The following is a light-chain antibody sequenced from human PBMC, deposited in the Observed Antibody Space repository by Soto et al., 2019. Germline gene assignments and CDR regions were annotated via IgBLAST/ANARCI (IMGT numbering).Light chain of an antibody. CDR3: QQYNSDSLRLT. CDR1: QSISSW. Sequence: DIQMTQSPSTLSASVGDRVTITCRASQSISSWLAWNQQKPGKAPKLLIYDASSLESGVPSRFSGSGSGTEFTLSISSLQPDDFATYYCQQYNSDSLRLTFGQGTKVEIK. CDR2: DAS. J-gene: IGKJ1*01. V-gene: IGKV1-5*01.